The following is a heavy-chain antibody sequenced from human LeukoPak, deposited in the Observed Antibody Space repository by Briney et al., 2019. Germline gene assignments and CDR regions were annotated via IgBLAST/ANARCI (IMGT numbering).Heavy chain of an antibody. CDR3: ARERYSGYEDN. Sequence: PSETLFLTCTVSGGSISSYYWSWIRQPPGKGLEWIGYIYYSGSTNYNPSLKSRVTISVDTSKNQFSLKLSSVTAADTAAYYCARERYSGYEDNWGQGTLVTVSS. V-gene: IGHV4-59*01. CDR2: IYYSGST. D-gene: IGHD5-12*01. CDR1: GGSISSYY. J-gene: IGHJ4*02.